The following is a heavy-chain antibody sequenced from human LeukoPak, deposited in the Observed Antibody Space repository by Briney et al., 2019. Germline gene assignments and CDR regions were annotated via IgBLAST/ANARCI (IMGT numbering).Heavy chain of an antibody. CDR2: IKQDGSEK. D-gene: IGHD3-3*01. Sequence: GGSLRLSCAASGFTFSSYWMMWVRQAPGKGLEWVANIKQDGSEKYYVDSVKGRFTISRDNAQNSLYLQMNSLRAEGTAVYYCARDLGPYDFWSGYFGYWGQGTLVTVSS. CDR3: ARDLGPYDFWSGYFGY. V-gene: IGHV3-7*01. CDR1: GFTFSSYW. J-gene: IGHJ4*02.